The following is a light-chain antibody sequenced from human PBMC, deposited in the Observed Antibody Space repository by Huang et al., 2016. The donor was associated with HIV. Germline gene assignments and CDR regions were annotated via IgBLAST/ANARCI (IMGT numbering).Light chain of an antibody. Sequence: EIVLTQSPATLSLSPGERATLSCRASQSVSSYLTWYQQKPGQAPRLLIYDASKRATGSPARFSGSGSGTDFTLTISSLEPEDFAVYYCQQRSNWPLMYTFGQGTKLEIK. CDR3: QQRSNWPLMYT. CDR2: DAS. J-gene: IGKJ2*01. V-gene: IGKV3-11*01. CDR1: QSVSSY.